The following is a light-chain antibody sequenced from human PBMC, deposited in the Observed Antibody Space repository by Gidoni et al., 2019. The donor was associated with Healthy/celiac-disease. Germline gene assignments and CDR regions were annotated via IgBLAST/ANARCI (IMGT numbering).Light chain of an antibody. CDR1: QSVSSN. CDR2: GAS. Sequence: EIVMTQSPATLSVSPGERATLSCRASQSVSSNLAWYQQKPGQAPRLLIYGASTRATGIPVRFSGSGSGTEFTLTISSLQSEDFAVYYCQQCNNWYTFGQGTKLEIQ. J-gene: IGKJ2*01. V-gene: IGKV3-15*01. CDR3: QQCNNWYT.